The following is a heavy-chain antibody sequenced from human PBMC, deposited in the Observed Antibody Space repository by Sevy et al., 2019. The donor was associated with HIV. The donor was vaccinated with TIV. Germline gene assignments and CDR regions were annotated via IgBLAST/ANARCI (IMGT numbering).Heavy chain of an antibody. CDR1: GFTFSSYA. CDR2: ISGSGGST. D-gene: IGHD2-21*01. J-gene: IGHJ4*02. V-gene: IGHV3-23*01. Sequence: GGSLRLSCAASGFTFSSYAMSWVRQAPGKGLEWASPISGSGGSTYYADSVKGRFTISRDNSKNTLYLQMDSLRAEDTAVYYCANGGPIAYYFDYWCQGTLVTVSS. CDR3: ANGGPIAYYFDY.